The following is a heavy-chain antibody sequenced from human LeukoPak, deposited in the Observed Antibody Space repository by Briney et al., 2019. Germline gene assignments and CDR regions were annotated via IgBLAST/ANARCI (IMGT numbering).Heavy chain of an antibody. CDR1: GGSISSSSYY. CDR2: IYYSGST. J-gene: IGHJ5*02. V-gene: IGHV4-39*01. CDR3: ARPRRHYYGSRGDDWFDP. D-gene: IGHD3-10*01. Sequence: MSSETLSLTCTVSGGSISSSSYYWGWIRQPPGKGLEWIGSIYYSGSTYYNPSLKSRVTISVDTSKNQFSLKLSSVTAADTAVYYCARPRRHYYGSRGDDWFDPWGQGTLVTVSS.